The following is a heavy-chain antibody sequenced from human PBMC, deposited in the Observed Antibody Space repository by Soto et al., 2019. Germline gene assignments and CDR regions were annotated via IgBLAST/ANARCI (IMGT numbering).Heavy chain of an antibody. J-gene: IGHJ6*02. V-gene: IGHV3-30*18. CDR1: GFTFSSYG. CDR3: AKDITKGPGVHPPVYYYGMDV. Sequence: QVQLVEPGGGVVPPGRSPRLSCTASGFTFSSYGMHWVRQAPGKGLEWVAEISYDGRNKYYADSVKGRVTISRDTSKNTPNMLMNSLRAEDTAVYYFAKDITKGPGVHPPVYYYGMDVWGQGTTVTVFS. CDR2: ISYDGRNK. D-gene: IGHD3-10*01.